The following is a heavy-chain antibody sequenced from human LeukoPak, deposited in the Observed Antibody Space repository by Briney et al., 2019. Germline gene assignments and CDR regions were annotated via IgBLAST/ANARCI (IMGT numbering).Heavy chain of an antibody. J-gene: IGHJ4*02. CDR1: GFTFSSYW. Sequence: PGGSLRLSCAASGFTFSSYWMHWVRQAPGKGLVWVSGINTDGSSTTYADSVKGRFTLSRDDAKNTVYLQMNSLRAEDTAVYYCARSREPGRDGDYWGQGTLVTVSS. V-gene: IGHV3-74*01. D-gene: IGHD5-24*01. CDR3: ARSREPGRDGDY. CDR2: INTDGSST.